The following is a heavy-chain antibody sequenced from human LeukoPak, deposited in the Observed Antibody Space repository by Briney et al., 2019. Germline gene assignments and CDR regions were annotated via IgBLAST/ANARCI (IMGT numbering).Heavy chain of an antibody. CDR3: ARAHSIYGSGSYSAY. J-gene: IGHJ4*02. Sequence: GGSLRLSCAASGFTVSSNYMSWVRQAPGKGLEWVSVIYSGGSTYYADSVKGRFTISRDNSKNTLYLQMNSLRAEDTAVYYCARAHSIYGSGSYSAYWGQGTLVTVSS. V-gene: IGHV3-53*01. CDR1: GFTVSSNY. D-gene: IGHD3-10*01. CDR2: IYSGGST.